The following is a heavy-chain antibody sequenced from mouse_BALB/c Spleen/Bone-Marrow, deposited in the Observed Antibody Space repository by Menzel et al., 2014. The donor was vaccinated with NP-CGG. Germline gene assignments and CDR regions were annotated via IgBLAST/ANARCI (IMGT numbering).Heavy chain of an antibody. CDR3: ARRDGGPMDY. J-gene: IGHJ4*01. CDR2: ISSGGSYT. V-gene: IGHV5-6*02. Sequence: EVKLMESGGDLVKPGGSLKLSCAASGFTFSNYGMSWVRQTPDKRLEWVATISSGGSYTYYPDSVKGRFTISRDNAKSTLYLQMSSLESEDTAMYYCARRDGGPMDYWGQGTSVTVSS. D-gene: IGHD2-3*01. CDR1: GFTFSNYG.